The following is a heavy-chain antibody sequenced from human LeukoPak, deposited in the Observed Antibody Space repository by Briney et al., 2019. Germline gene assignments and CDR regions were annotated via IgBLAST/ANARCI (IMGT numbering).Heavy chain of an antibody. J-gene: IGHJ4*02. CDR2: LFHSGST. Sequence: SETLSLTCAVSGGSISTNNYNWGWVRQPPGKGLEWIGSLFHSGSTYYNPSLKSRVTISVDMSKNQFSLKLASVTAADTAVYFCAAITTTTTSFDYWGQGTLVTVSS. D-gene: IGHD1-1*01. CDR3: AAITTTTTSFDY. V-gene: IGHV4-39*07. CDR1: GGSISTNNYN.